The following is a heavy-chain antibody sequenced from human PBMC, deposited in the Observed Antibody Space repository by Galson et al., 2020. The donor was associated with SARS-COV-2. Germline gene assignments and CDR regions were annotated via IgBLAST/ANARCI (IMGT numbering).Heavy chain of an antibody. V-gene: IGHV3-23*01. J-gene: IGHJ4*02. Sequence: GGSLRLSCAASGFTFTYYAMSWVRQAPGKGLEWVSAISDSGTTRYYADSVEGRFTISRDNSKNTLDLQMNSLRAEDTAIYYCAKGPWERYYCGSGSVYFDYWGQGTLVAVSS. CDR2: ISDSGTTR. D-gene: IGHD3-10*01. CDR1: GFTFTYYA. CDR3: AKGPWERYYCGSGSVYFDY.